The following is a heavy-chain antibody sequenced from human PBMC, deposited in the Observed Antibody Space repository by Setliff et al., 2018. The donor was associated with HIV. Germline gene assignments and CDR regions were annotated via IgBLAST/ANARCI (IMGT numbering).Heavy chain of an antibody. J-gene: IGHJ4*02. CDR2: INPNNGGT. Sequence: ASVKVSCKASAHTFTGYYVHWVRQAPGQGLEWMGWINPNNGGTNYAQKFQGRVTMTRDTAITTVYMELTRLRSDDTAMFYCAVMGYCGGNSCYRTEGFDYWGQGTLVTVSS. CDR1: AHTFTGYY. V-gene: IGHV1-2*02. D-gene: IGHD2-2*01. CDR3: AVMGYCGGNSCYRTEGFDY.